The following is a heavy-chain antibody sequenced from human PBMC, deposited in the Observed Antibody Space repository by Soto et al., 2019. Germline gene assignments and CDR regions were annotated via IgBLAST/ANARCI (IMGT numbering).Heavy chain of an antibody. CDR2: IYYSGST. CDR3: ASSTYYYDSSGYYYGSFDY. Sequence: SETLSLTCTVSGGSISSGDYYWSWIRQPPGKGLEWIGYIYYSGSTYYNPSLKSRVTISVDTSKNQFSLKLSSVTAADTAAYYCASSTYYYDSSGYYYGSFDYWGQGTLVTVSS. D-gene: IGHD3-22*01. V-gene: IGHV4-30-4*01. CDR1: GGSISSGDYY. J-gene: IGHJ4*02.